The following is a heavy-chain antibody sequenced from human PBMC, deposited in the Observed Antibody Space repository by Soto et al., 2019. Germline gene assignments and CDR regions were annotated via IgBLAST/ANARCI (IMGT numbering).Heavy chain of an antibody. CDR3: ELWFGELPN. CDR2: IIPILGIA. CDR1: GGTFSSYT. J-gene: IGHJ4*02. V-gene: IGHV1-69*02. Sequence: QVQLVQSGAEVKKPGSSVKVSCNASGGTFSSYTISWVRQAPGQGLEWMGRIIPILGIANYAQKFQGRVTITADKSTSTAYMELSSLRSEDTAVYYCELWFGELPNWGQGTLVPVSS. D-gene: IGHD3-10*01.